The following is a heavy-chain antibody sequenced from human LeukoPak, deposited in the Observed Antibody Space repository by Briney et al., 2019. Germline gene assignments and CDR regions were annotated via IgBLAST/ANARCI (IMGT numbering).Heavy chain of an antibody. CDR2: IYYSGST. D-gene: IGHD3-22*01. Sequence: SETLSLTCTVSGGSISNYYWSWIRQPPGKGLEWIGYIYYSGSTNYNPSLKSRVTMSGDTSKNQFSLKLSSVTAADTAVYYCARETYYYDSSGYRRFDYWGQGTLVTVSS. J-gene: IGHJ4*02. CDR3: ARETYYYDSSGYRRFDY. V-gene: IGHV4-59*12. CDR1: GGSISNYY.